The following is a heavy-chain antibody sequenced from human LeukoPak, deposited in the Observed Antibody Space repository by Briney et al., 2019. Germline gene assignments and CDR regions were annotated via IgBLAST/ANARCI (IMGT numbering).Heavy chain of an antibody. Sequence: SETLSLTCAVYGGSFSGYYWSWIRQPPGKGLEWIGEINHSGSTNYNPSLKSRVTISVDTSKNQFSLKLSSVTAADTAVYYCAMSEGLERSYDSSGYYYSYFDYWGQGTLVTVSS. CDR2: INHSGST. D-gene: IGHD3-22*01. V-gene: IGHV4-34*01. J-gene: IGHJ4*02. CDR3: AMSEGLERSYDSSGYYYSYFDY. CDR1: GGSFSGYY.